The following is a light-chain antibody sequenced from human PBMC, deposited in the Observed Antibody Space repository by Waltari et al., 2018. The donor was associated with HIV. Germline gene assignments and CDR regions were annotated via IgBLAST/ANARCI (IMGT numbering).Light chain of an antibody. J-gene: IGLJ3*02. CDR3: CSDAGSTTFVE. V-gene: IGLV2-23*02. Sequence: QSALTQPASVSGSPGQSITISCTGTSSDIGGYNLVSWYQHHPDKAPKLIIYEVNVRPSGVSDRFSGSKSGNTASLTSSGLQAGDEADYYCCSDAGSTTFVEFGGGTKLTVL. CDR2: EVN. CDR1: SSDIGGYNL.